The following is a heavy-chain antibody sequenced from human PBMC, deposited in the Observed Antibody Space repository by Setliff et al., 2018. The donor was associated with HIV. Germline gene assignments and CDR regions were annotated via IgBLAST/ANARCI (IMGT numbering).Heavy chain of an antibody. Sequence: PGGSLRLSCTVSGFTFNGYSMNWVRQAPGKGLEWVSYISSKRTSIYYADSVKGRFTISRDNDNNSLYLQMSGLSAEDTAVYYCARGPTTVTNYYYYYMDVWGKGTTVTVSS. CDR1: GFTFNGYS. J-gene: IGHJ6*03. V-gene: IGHV3-48*01. CDR3: ARGPTTVTNYYYYYMDV. CDR2: ISSKRTSI. D-gene: IGHD4-17*01.